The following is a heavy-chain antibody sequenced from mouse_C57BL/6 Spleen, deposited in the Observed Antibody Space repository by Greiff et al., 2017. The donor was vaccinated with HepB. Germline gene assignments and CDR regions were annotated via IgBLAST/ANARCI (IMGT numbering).Heavy chain of an antibody. CDR3: ASPHYYGFDY. D-gene: IGHD1-2*01. V-gene: IGHV1-66*01. CDR2: IYPGSGNT. CDR1: GYSFTSYY. Sequence: VQLQQSGPELVKPGASVKISCKASGYSFTSYYIHWVKQRPGQGLEWIGWIYPGSGNTKYNEKFKGKATLTADTSSSTAYMQLSSLTSEDSAVYYCASPHYYGFDYWGQGTTLTVSS. J-gene: IGHJ2*01.